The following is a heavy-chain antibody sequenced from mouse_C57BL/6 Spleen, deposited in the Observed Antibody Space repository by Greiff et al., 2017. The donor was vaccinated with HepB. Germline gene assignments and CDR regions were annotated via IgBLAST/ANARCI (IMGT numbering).Heavy chain of an antibody. CDR1: GFSFTSYG. J-gene: IGHJ4*01. CDR3: ARRSNGDAMDY. Sequence: VQLQQSGPGLVAPSQSLSITCTVSGFSFTSYGVHWVRQPPGKGLEWLVGIWSDGSKTYNSARKSRLTISKDNTKSQVFLKRNSLQTDDTAMYYCARRSNGDAMDYWGQGTSVTVSS. D-gene: IGHD4-1*01. CDR2: IWSDGSK. V-gene: IGHV2-6*03.